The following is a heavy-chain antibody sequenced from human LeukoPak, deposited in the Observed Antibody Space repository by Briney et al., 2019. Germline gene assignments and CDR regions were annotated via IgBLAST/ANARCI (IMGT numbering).Heavy chain of an antibody. D-gene: IGHD3-22*01. J-gene: IGHJ6*02. CDR2: ISAYNGNT. V-gene: IGHV1-18*01. CDR3: ARVSAPRYYDSSGYKDPSYYYYGMDV. Sequence: ASVKVSCKASGYTFTSYGISWARQAPGQGLEWMGWISAYNGNTTYSQKLQGRVTMTTDTSTSTAYMELRSLRSDDTAVYYCARVSAPRYYDSSGYKDPSYYYYGMDVWGQGTTVTVSS. CDR1: GYTFTSYG.